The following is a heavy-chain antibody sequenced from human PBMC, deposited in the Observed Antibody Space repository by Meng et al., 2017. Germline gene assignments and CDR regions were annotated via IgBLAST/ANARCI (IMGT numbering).Heavy chain of an antibody. V-gene: IGHV3-30*01. CDR2: ISYDGSNK. D-gene: IGHD4-17*01. CDR3: ARDLYGDYAGEGY. Sequence: GESLKISCAASGFTFSSYAMHWVRQAPGKGLEWVAVISYDGSNKYYADSVKGRFTISRDNSKNTLYLQMNSLRAEDTAVYYCARDLYGDYAGEGYWGQGTLVTGSS. CDR1: GFTFSSYA. J-gene: IGHJ4*02.